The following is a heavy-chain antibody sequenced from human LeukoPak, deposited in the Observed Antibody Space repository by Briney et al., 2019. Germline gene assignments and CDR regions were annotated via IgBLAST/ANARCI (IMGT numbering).Heavy chain of an antibody. Sequence: PSETLSLTCAVYGGSFSGYYWSWIRQPPGKGLEWIGEINHSGSTNYNPSLKSRVTISVDTSKNQFSLKLSSVTAADTAVYYCAIVAGADYYDSSGYYYDYWGQGTLVTVSS. V-gene: IGHV4-34*01. CDR1: GGSFSGYY. J-gene: IGHJ4*02. CDR2: INHSGST. CDR3: AIVAGADYYDSSGYYYDY. D-gene: IGHD3-22*01.